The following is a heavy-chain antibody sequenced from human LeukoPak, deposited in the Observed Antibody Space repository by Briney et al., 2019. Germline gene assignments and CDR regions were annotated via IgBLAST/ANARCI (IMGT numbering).Heavy chain of an antibody. CDR3: ATVGDSRHPQFDY. J-gene: IGHJ4*02. V-gene: IGHV3-9*01. D-gene: IGHD6-13*01. Sequence: GGSLRLSCAASEFTFDEYAMHWVRQAPGKGLEWVSGISWNSGSTGYGDSVKGRFTISRDNAKNSLYLQMNSLRPEDTALYYCATVGDSRHPQFDYWGQGTLVTVSS. CDR1: EFTFDEYA. CDR2: ISWNSGST.